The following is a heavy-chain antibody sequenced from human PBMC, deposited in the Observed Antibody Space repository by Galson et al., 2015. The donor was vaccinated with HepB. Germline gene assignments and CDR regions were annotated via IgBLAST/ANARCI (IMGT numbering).Heavy chain of an antibody. D-gene: IGHD2-21*02. V-gene: IGHV3-33*08. CDR2: IWYDGSNK. CDR3: ARGPHVVVVTAVDY. Sequence: SLRLSCAASGFTFSHYGMHWVRQAPGKGLEWVAVIWYDGSNKYYADSVKGRFTVSRDNSKNTLYLQMNTLRAEDTAVYFCARGPHVVVVTAVDYWGQGALVTVSS. CDR1: GFTFSHYG. J-gene: IGHJ4*02.